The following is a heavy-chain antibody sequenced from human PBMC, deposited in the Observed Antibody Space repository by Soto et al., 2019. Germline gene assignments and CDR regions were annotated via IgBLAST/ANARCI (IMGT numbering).Heavy chain of an antibody. CDR2: ISGSGGST. CDR3: AKGDRSSGWPVTRGVTYFQH. D-gene: IGHD6-19*01. V-gene: IGHV3-23*01. CDR1: GFTFSSYA. Sequence: PGGSLRLSCAASGFTFSSYAMSWVRQAPGEGLEWVSAISGSGGSTYYADSVKGRFTISRDNSKNTLYLQMNSLRAEDTAVYYCAKGDRSSGWPVTRGVTYFQHWGQGTLVTVSS. J-gene: IGHJ1*01.